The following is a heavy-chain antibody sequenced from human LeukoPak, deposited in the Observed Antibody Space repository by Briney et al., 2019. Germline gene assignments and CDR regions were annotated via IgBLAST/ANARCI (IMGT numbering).Heavy chain of an antibody. Sequence: GGSLRLSCAASGFTFNTYSMSWVRQAPGEGLEWVSIISRTSESIFYADSVKGRFTISRDNAKNSLYLQMNSLRAEDTALYYCARDQYSRSWYFVSPGGYWGQGTLVTVSS. CDR3: ARDQYSRSWYFVSPGGY. J-gene: IGHJ4*02. D-gene: IGHD6-13*01. CDR2: ISRTSESI. V-gene: IGHV3-21*04. CDR1: GFTFNTYS.